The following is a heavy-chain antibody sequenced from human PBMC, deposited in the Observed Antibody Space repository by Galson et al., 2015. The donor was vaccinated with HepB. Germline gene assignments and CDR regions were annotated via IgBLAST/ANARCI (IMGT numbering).Heavy chain of an antibody. CDR3: VRGITMVRGRRPNWFDP. J-gene: IGHJ5*02. CDR1: GFTFSSYA. V-gene: IGHV3-64D*06. Sequence: SLRLSCAASGFTFSSYAMHWVRQAPGKGLEYVSAISSNGGSTYYADSVKGRFTISRDNSKNTLYLQMSSLRAEDTAVYYCVRGITMVRGRRPNWFDPWGQGTLVTVSS. CDR2: ISSNGGST. D-gene: IGHD3-10*01.